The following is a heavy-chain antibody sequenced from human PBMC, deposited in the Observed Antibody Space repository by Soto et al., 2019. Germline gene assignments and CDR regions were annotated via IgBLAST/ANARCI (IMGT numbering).Heavy chain of an antibody. CDR2: VYYNENT. Sequence: SETQSLTCSVSGGSISSFTYYWGWIRQPPGKGLEWIGTVYYNENTYYNPSLKSRVTITVDTAKNQFSLNLRSVTAADTAMYFCARRERYYGSPGWFDPWGPGTLVTVSS. CDR3: ARRERYYGSPGWFDP. V-gene: IGHV4-39*01. D-gene: IGHD3-10*01. CDR1: GGSISSFTYY. J-gene: IGHJ5*02.